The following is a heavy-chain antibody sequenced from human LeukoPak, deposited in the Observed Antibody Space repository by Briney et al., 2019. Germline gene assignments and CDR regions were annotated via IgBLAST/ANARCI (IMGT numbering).Heavy chain of an antibody. CDR1: GFTFSSYA. J-gene: IGHJ4*02. D-gene: IGHD3-9*01. CDR3: AKMGQDYDILTGYSYYFDY. V-gene: IGHV3-23*01. Sequence: GGPLRLSCAASGFTFSSYAMSWVRQAPGKGLEWVSAISGSGGSTYYADSVKGRFTISRDNSKNTLYLQMNSLRAEDTAVYYCAKMGQDYDILTGYSYYFDYWGQGTLVTVSS. CDR2: ISGSGGST.